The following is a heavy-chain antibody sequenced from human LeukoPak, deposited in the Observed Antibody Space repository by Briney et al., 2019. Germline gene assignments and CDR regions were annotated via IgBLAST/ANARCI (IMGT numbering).Heavy chain of an antibody. V-gene: IGHV3-48*03. D-gene: IGHD5-24*01. CDR2: ISSGSTI. J-gene: IGHJ3*02. CDR3: ARDLWASGYNAPAFDI. CDR1: GFTFSSYE. Sequence: GGSLRLSCAASGFTFSSYEMNWVRQAPGKGLEWVSYISSGSTIYYADSVKGRFTISRDNAKNSLYLQMNSLRAEDTAVYYCARDLWASGYNAPAFDIWGQGTMVTVSS.